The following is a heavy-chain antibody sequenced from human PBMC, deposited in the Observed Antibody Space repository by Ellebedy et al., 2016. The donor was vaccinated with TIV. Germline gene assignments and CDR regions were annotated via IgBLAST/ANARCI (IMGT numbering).Heavy chain of an antibody. CDR1: GFTLTSHY. D-gene: IGHD1-1*01. Sequence: GGSLRLSCAVSGFTLTSHYMSWVRQAPGKGLEWISVIHTGGDTNYADSVKGRFTMSRDTSKNTVHLQINSVRVEDTAVYYCAGETFNDVDLIIWGVLDTWGQGTMVTVSS. CDR3: AGETFNDVDLIIWGVLDT. CDR2: IHTGGDT. J-gene: IGHJ3*02. V-gene: IGHV3-66*01.